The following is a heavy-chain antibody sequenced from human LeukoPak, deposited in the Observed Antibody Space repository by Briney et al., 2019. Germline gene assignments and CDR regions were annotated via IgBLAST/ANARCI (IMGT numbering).Heavy chain of an antibody. J-gene: IGHJ4*02. V-gene: IGHV1-69*06. CDR3: ASVGYCSGGSCYHYFDY. Sequence: SVKVSWKASGGTFSSYAISWVRQAPAQGLEWMGGIIPIFGTANYAQKFQGRVTITADKSTSTAYMELSSLRSEDTAVYYCASVGYCSGGSCYHYFDYWGQGTLVTVSS. CDR2: IIPIFGTA. CDR1: GGTFSSYA. D-gene: IGHD2-15*01.